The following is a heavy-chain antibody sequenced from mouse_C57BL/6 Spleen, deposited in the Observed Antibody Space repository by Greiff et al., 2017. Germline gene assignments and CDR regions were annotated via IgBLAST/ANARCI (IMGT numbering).Heavy chain of an antibody. CDR3: ARRRSVAFDY. CDR1: GYTFTDYH. CDR2: INPHNGGT. V-gene: IGHV1-26*01. D-gene: IGHD1-1*01. J-gene: IGHJ2*01. Sequence: EVQLQPSGPELVNPRASVKISCKASGYTFTDYHMNWVKQSHGKRLEWIGDINPHNGGTSYNQKFKGKATLTVDKSSSTAYMELRSLTSEDSAVYYCARRRSVAFDYWGQGTTLTVSS.